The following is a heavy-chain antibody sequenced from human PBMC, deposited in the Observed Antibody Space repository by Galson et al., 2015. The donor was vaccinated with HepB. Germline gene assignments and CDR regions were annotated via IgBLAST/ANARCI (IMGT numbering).Heavy chain of an antibody. V-gene: IGHV3-33*01. Sequence: SLRLSCAASGFTFSSYGMHWVRQAPGKGLEWVAVIWYDGGNKYYADSLKGRFAISRDNSKNTLYLEMNSLRAEDTAVYYCARLGSGWTVDYWGQGILVTVSS. CDR1: GFTFSSYG. D-gene: IGHD6-19*01. CDR2: IWYDGGNK. CDR3: ARLGSGWTVDY. J-gene: IGHJ4*02.